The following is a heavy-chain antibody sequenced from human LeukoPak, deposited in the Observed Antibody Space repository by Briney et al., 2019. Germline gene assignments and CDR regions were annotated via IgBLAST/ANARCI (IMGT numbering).Heavy chain of an antibody. V-gene: IGHV4-39*01. CDR2: IYYSGST. CDR1: GGSISSSSYY. J-gene: IGHJ4*02. Sequence: SETLSLTCTVSGGSISSSSYYWGWIRQPRGKGLEWIGSIYYSGSTYYNSSLKSRVTISVDTSKNQFSLQLTSVTAADTAVYYCARGNYEYVWGGVDYWGQGTLVTVSS. CDR3: ARGNYEYVWGGVDY. D-gene: IGHD3-16*01.